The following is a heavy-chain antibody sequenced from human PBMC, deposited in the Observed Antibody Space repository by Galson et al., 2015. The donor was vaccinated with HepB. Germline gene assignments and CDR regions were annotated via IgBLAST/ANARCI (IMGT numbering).Heavy chain of an antibody. CDR2: IWYDGSNK. D-gene: IGHD2-8*02. CDR3: ARATGGATVLDY. Sequence: SLRLSCAASGFTFSSYGIHWVRQAPGKGLEWVAVIWYDGSNKYYADSVKGRFTISRDNSKNTLYLQMNSLRAEDTAVYYCARATGGATVLDYWGQGTLVPVSS. J-gene: IGHJ4*02. V-gene: IGHV3-33*01. CDR1: GFTFSSYG.